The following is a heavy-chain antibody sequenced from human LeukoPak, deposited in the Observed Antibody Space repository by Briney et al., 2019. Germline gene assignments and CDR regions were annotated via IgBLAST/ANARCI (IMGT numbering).Heavy chain of an antibody. J-gene: IGHJ5*02. CDR2: IYTSGST. CDR1: GGSISSGSYY. D-gene: IGHD6-13*01. Sequence: PSQTLSLTCTVSGGSISSGSYYWSWIRQPAGKGLEWIGRIYTSGSTNYNPSLKSRVTISVDTSKNQFSLKLSSVTAADTAVYYCARGYGAAAGPDWFDPWGQGTLVTVSS. CDR3: ARGYGAAAGPDWFDP. V-gene: IGHV4-61*02.